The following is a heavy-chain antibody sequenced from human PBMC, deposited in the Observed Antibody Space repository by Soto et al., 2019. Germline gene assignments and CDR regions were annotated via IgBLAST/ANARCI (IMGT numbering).Heavy chain of an antibody. D-gene: IGHD1-26*01. CDR3: ARDSVVATHAFDI. CDR1: GGTFSSYA. Sequence: QVQLVQSGAEVKKPGSSVKVSCKASGGTFSSYAISWVRQAPGQGLEWMGGIIPIFATANYAQKFQGRVTSTADDSTNTAYMELSSLRSEDTAVYYCARDSVVATHAFDIWGQGTMVTVSS. V-gene: IGHV1-69*12. J-gene: IGHJ3*02. CDR2: IIPIFATA.